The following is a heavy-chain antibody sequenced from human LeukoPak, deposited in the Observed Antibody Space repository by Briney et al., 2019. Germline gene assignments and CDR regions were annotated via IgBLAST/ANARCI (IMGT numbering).Heavy chain of an antibody. CDR3: AKVHLTITMLDALDI. V-gene: IGHV3-74*01. Sequence: PGGSLRLSCVASGFTFSSYWMHWVRQAPGKGLVWVSRISSDGSSTTYADSVKGRFTISRDNAKNTVYLQMNSLRAEDTAVYYCAKVHLTITMLDALDIWGQGTMVTVSS. CDR2: ISSDGSST. D-gene: IGHD3-10*02. J-gene: IGHJ3*02. CDR1: GFTFSSYW.